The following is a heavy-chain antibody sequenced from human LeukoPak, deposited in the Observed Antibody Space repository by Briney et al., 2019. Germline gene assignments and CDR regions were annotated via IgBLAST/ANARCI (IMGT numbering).Heavy chain of an antibody. D-gene: IGHD5-12*01. V-gene: IGHV3-23*01. CDR2: ISGSGGST. Sequence: GGSLRLSCAASGFTFSSYSMSWVRQAPGKGLEWVSAISGSGGSTYYADSVKGRFTISRDNSKNTLYLQMNSLRAEDTAVYYCAKGRVRRDGYIDYFDYWGQGTLVTVSS. CDR3: AKGRVRRDGYIDYFDY. CDR1: GFTFSSYS. J-gene: IGHJ4*02.